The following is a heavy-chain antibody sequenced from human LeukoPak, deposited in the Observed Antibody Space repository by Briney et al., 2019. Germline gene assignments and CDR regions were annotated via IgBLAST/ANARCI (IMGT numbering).Heavy chain of an antibody. CDR1: GYTFTSYA. J-gene: IGHJ5*02. CDR2: INAGNGNT. Sequence: ASVKVSCKASGYTFTSYAMHWVRQAPGQRLEWMGWINAGNGNTKYSQKFQGRVTITRDTSASTAYMELSSLRSEDTAVYYCARGKNHDILTGYYRGWFDPWGQGTLVTVSS. D-gene: IGHD3-9*01. CDR3: ARGKNHDILTGYYRGWFDP. V-gene: IGHV1-3*01.